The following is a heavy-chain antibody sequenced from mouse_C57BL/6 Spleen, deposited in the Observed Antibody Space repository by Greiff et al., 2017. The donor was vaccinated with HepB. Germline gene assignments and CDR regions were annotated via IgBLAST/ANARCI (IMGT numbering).Heavy chain of an antibody. CDR2: ILPGSGST. V-gene: IGHV1-9*01. D-gene: IGHD2-4*01. Sequence: VQWVESGAELMKPGASVKLSCKATGYTFTGYWIEWVKQRPGHGLEWIGEILPGSGSTNYNEKFKGKATFTADTSSNTAYMQLSSLTTEDSAIYYCARWRGRAYDYGHFDYWGQGTTLTVSS. CDR3: ARWRGRAYDYGHFDY. CDR1: GYTFTGYW. J-gene: IGHJ2*01.